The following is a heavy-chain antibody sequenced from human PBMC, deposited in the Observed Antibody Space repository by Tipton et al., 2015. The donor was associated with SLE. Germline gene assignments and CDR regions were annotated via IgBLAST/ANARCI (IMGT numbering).Heavy chain of an antibody. J-gene: IGHJ2*01. CDR1: GGSFSDYY. D-gene: IGHD6-13*01. V-gene: IGHV4-59*12. Sequence: TLSLTCAVYGGSFSDYYWSWIRQPPGKGLEWIGYIYYSGSTDYNPSLKSRVTISVDTSKNQFSLKLSSVTAADTAVYYCASRGAAAAPGWYFDLWGRGTLVTVSS. CDR3: ASRGAAAAPGWYFDL. CDR2: IYYSGST.